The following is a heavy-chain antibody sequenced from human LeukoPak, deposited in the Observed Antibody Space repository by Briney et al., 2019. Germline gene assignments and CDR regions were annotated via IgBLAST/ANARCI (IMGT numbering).Heavy chain of an antibody. Sequence: PGGSLRLSCAASGFTFSSYEMNWVRQAPGKGLEWVSYITGSSSTIYYADSVKGRFTISRDNAKNSLYLQMNSLRDEDTAVYYCARPRGSYYRDAFDIWGQGTVVTVSS. D-gene: IGHD1-26*01. CDR3: ARPRGSYYRDAFDI. CDR2: ITGSSSTI. V-gene: IGHV3-48*02. J-gene: IGHJ3*02. CDR1: GFTFSSYE.